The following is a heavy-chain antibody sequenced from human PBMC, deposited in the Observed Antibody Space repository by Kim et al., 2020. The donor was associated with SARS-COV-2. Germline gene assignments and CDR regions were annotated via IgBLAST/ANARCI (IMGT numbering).Heavy chain of an antibody. CDR2: IDWDDDK. D-gene: IGHD3-10*01. CDR1: GFSLSTSGMC. V-gene: IGHV2-70*01. Sequence: SGPTLVNPTQTLTLTCTFSGFSLSTSGMCVSWIRQPPGKALEWLALIDWDDDKYYSTSLKTRLTISKDTSKNQVVLTMTNMDPVDTATYYCARIRLVTMVRGSNHYYFDYWGQGTLVTVSS. CDR3: ARIRLVTMVRGSNHYYFDY. J-gene: IGHJ4*02.